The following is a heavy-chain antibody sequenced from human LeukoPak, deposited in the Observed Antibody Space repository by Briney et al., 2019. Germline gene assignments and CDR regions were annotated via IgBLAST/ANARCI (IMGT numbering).Heavy chain of an antibody. CDR3: ARAVISFGAAVAKGFDC. CDR1: GGSFSTYY. D-gene: IGHD3-16*01. J-gene: IGHJ4*02. V-gene: IGHV4-59*01. Sequence: PSETLSLTCTVSGGSFSTYYWSWIRQPPGKGLEWIGYIDYSGSTDYNPSLKSRVTMSLDTSKNQFSLKLSSVTAADTAVYYCARAVISFGAAVAKGFDCWGQGTLVTVSS. CDR2: IDYSGST.